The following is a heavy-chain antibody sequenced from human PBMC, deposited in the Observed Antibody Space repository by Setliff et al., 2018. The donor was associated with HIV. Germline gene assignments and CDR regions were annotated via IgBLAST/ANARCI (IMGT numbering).Heavy chain of an antibody. J-gene: IGHJ5*02. V-gene: IGHV1-69-2*01. CDR2: VDPDDGET. Sequence: ASVKVSCKASEYTFVDYYMHWVQQAPGKGLEWMGRVDPDDGETIYAEKFQDRLTITADASTDTTYMELSSLRSEDTAVYYCVIVPLYENVYDNIWGSYRPLDRWGQGTLVTVSS. D-gene: IGHD3-16*02. CDR3: VIVPLYENVYDNIWGSYRPLDR. CDR1: EYTFVDYY.